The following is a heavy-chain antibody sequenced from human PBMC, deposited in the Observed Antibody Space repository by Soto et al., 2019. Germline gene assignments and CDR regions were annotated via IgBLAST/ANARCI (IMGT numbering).Heavy chain of an antibody. CDR2: IWHDGKNK. V-gene: IGHV3-33*01. J-gene: IGHJ4*02. CDR3: ARDPGQDEAMDY. Sequence: PGGSLRLSCVASGFTFSNFGMHWVRQAPGKGLEWVAVIWHDGKNKYYADSAKGRFTVSRDNSKNTLYLQMNSLTAEDTAVYYCARDPGQDEAMDYWGQGTLVTVPQ. CDR1: GFTFSNFG.